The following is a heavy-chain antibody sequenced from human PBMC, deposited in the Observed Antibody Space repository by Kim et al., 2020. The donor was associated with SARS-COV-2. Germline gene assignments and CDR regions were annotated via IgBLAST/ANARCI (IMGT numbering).Heavy chain of an antibody. V-gene: IGHV1-3*01. J-gene: IGHJ4*02. D-gene: IGHD5-12*01. CDR3: ARSPDIVATISLDY. Sequence: SQKFQGEVTITREPSASTAYMELSSLGSEDTAVYYCARSPDIVATISLDYWGQGTLVTVSS.